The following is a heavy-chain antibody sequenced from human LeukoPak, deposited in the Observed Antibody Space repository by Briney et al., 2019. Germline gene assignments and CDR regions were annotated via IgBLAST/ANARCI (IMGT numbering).Heavy chain of an antibody. CDR1: GYSFTSYW. CDR2: LYPGDSDT. Sequence: GESLKISCKSSGYSFTSYWIAWVRQMPGKGLEWMGILYPGDSDTRYSPSFQGQVTISADRSITTAYLQWSSLKASDTAMYYCARLYLPYTSAWYGSAFDIWGQGAMVTVSS. D-gene: IGHD6-13*01. V-gene: IGHV5-51*01. CDR3: ARLYLPYTSAWYGSAFDI. J-gene: IGHJ3*02.